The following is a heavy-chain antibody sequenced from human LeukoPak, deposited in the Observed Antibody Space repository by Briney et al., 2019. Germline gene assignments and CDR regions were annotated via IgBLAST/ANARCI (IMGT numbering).Heavy chain of an antibody. D-gene: IGHD3-10*01. CDR2: INYSGRT. CDR3: ARMSTMVPFDY. V-gene: IGHV4-31*03. J-gene: IGHJ4*02. Sequence: PSQTLSLTCTVSGGSMSSGGFHWSWIRQHPGKGLEWIGHINYSGRTYYNPSLKSRIIISVDTSQSQFSLKLSSVTAADTAVYYCARMSTMVPFDYWGQGTLVTVSS. CDR1: GGSMSSGGFH.